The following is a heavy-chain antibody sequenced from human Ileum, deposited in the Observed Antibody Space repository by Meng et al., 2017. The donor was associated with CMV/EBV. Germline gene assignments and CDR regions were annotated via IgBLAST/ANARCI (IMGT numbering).Heavy chain of an antibody. CDR1: GFTVRSHD. CDR2: IYRGGST. J-gene: IGHJ2*01. Sequence: GFTVRSHDMNGVRQAPGKGLEWVSSIYRGGSTYYADSVKGRFTISRDNSKDTLYLQMNSLRPEDTAVYYCASFKQQVEGGIYWYSDLWGRGTLVTVFS. V-gene: IGHV3-66*02. D-gene: IGHD6-13*01. CDR3: ASFKQQVEGGIYWYSDL.